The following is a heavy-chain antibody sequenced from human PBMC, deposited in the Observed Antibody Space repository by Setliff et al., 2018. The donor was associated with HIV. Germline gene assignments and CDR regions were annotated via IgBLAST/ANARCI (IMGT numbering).Heavy chain of an antibody. D-gene: IGHD3-9*01. CDR3: ATDGSYDILTGPTPGAYDM. CDR1: GYTLTSYE. J-gene: IGHJ3*02. V-gene: IGHV1-8*02. Sequence: ASVKVSCKASGYTLTSYEINWVRQATGQGLEWMGWMNPNSGDTGYAQKFQGRVTMTRNTSISTAFMELSSLRSADTAVYYCATDGSYDILTGPTPGAYDMWGQGTMVTVSS. CDR2: MNPNSGDT.